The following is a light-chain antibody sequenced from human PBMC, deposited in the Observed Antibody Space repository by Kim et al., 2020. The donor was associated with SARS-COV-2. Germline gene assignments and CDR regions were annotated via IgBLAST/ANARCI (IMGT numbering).Light chain of an antibody. CDR3: QQYDNWPLT. J-gene: IGKJ4*01. CDR2: GAS. CDR1: QSVGSS. V-gene: IGKV3D-15*01. Sequence: VSPGERATLSCRASQSVGSSLAWFQQKPDQAPRLVIFGASRRATGIPARFSGGGSGTEFTLTISSLQSEDFAVYYCQQYDNWPLTFGGGTRVDIK.